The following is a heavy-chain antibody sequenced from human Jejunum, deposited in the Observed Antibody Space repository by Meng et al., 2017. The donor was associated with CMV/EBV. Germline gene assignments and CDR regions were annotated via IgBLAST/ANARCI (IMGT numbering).Heavy chain of an antibody. J-gene: IGHJ4*02. V-gene: IGHV3-74*01. D-gene: IGHD2-2*01. CDR1: FSSNW. Sequence: FSSNWRHWVRQPPGKGLVWVSRISGDGSVTNYADSVKGRFIISRDNARNTLYLQMSGLRAEDTAVYYCARTPLYCSSASCYTFDYWGQGTRVTVSS. CDR3: ARTPLYCSSASCYTFDY. CDR2: ISGDGSVT.